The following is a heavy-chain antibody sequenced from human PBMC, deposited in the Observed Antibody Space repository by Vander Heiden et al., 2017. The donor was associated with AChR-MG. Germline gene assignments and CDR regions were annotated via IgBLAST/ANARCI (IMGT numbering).Heavy chain of an antibody. J-gene: IGHJ4*02. Sequence: VQLVASWGGVVHPGRSLSPPCPASGLTLPRYALHLVRHAPGRGLEWVAVISYDGSEKYYADSVKGRFTVSRDNSKNTVFLHMNNLRSEDTAVYYCARDSPPTRITIFGRTSLDYWGPGTLVTVSS. CDR1: GLTLPRYA. V-gene: IGHV3-30-3*01. CDR3: ARDSPPTRITIFGRTSLDY. CDR2: ISYDGSEK. D-gene: IGHD3-9*01.